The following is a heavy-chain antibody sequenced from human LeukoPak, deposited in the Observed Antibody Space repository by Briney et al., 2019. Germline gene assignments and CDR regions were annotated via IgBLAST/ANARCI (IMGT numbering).Heavy chain of an antibody. Sequence: SVKVSCKASGGTFSSYAISWVRQAPGQGLEWMGGIIPILGTANYAQRFQGRVTITADESTSTAYMELSSLRSEDTAVYYCARYKADYYGSGSYYGYWGQGTLVTVSS. D-gene: IGHD3-10*01. CDR1: GGTFSSYA. CDR3: ARYKADYYGSGSYYGY. V-gene: IGHV1-69*13. J-gene: IGHJ4*02. CDR2: IIPILGTA.